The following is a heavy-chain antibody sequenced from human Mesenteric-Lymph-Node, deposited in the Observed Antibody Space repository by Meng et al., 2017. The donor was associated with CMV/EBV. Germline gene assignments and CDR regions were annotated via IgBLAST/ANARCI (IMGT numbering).Heavy chain of an antibody. CDR3: ARGSSYDILTGYFDY. CDR1: GGSFSGYY. Sequence: QVQLNQWGAGLLKPSATLSVTCAVYGGSFSGYYWNWIRQSPEKGLEWIGEINHSGSTTYNPSFTSRIIISVDTSTNQISLNMSSVTAADTAVYYCARGSSYDILTGYFDYWGQGALVTVSS. D-gene: IGHD3-9*01. CDR2: INHSGST. J-gene: IGHJ4*02. V-gene: IGHV4-34*01.